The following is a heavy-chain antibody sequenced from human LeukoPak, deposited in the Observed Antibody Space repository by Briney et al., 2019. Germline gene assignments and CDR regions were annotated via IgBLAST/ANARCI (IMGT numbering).Heavy chain of an antibody. D-gene: IGHD6-13*01. CDR1: GYTFTSYG. CDR3: AREQQLYYYYYMDV. Sequence: GASVKVSCKASGYTFTSYGISWVRQAPGQGLEWMGWINPNSGGTNYAQKFQGRVTMTRDTSISTAYMELSRLRSDDTAVYYCAREQQLYYYYYMDVWGKGTTVTVSS. J-gene: IGHJ6*03. CDR2: INPNSGGT. V-gene: IGHV1-2*02.